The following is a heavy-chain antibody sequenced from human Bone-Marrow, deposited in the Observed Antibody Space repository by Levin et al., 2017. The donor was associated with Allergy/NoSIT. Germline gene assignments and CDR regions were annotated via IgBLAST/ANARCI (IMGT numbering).Heavy chain of an antibody. CDR3: ARGAYFAMDG. V-gene: IGHV3-7*01. J-gene: IGHJ6*02. D-gene: IGHD2-8*01. Sequence: GGSLRLSCAASGFTFSNNWMRWGRQAPGKGLEWVASIKQDGSEKYYVDSVKGRFSISRDNAKNSLYLQMNSLRAEDTAVYYCARGAYFAMDGWGQGTTVTVSS. CDR1: GFTFSNNW. CDR2: IKQDGSEK.